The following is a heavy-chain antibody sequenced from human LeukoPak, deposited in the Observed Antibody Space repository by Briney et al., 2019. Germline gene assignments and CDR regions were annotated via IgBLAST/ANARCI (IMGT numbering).Heavy chain of an antibody. D-gene: IGHD3-22*01. CDR3: AKDGAITMIVAPFDY. V-gene: IGHV3-23*01. CDR2: ISGSGGST. Sequence: PGGSLRLSCAASGFTFSSYAMSWVRQAPGKGLEWVSAISGSGGSTYYADSVKGRFTISRDNSKNTLYLQMNSLRAEDTAVYYCAKDGAITMIVAPFDYWGQGTLVTVSS. J-gene: IGHJ4*02. CDR1: GFTFSSYA.